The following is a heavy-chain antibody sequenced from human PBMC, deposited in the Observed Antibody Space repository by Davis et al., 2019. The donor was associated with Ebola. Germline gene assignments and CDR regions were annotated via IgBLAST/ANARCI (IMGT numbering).Heavy chain of an antibody. CDR3: ARSTLYYYYYGMDV. V-gene: IGHV4-34*01. CDR1: GGSFSGYY. Sequence: SETLSLTCAVYGGSFSGYYWSWIRQPPGKGLEWIGEINHSGSTNYNPSLKSRVIISVDTSKNQFSLKLSSVTAADTAVYYCARSTLYYYYYGMDVWGQGTTVTVSS. CDR2: INHSGST. J-gene: IGHJ6*02.